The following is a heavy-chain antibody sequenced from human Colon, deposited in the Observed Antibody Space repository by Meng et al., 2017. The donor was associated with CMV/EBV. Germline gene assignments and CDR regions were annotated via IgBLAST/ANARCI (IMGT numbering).Heavy chain of an antibody. CDR1: GLIFRKLT. V-gene: IGHV3-7*01. CDR2: ISGDEREI. J-gene: IGHJ4*02. CDR3: AGRWI. Sequence: GESLKISCAASGLIFRKLTMSWLRQVPGKGLEWVADISGDEREIYYVDSVKGRFTVSRDNAKNLVFLQMNSLRVEDTAVYYCAGRWIWGPGTLVTVSS. D-gene: IGHD1-1*01.